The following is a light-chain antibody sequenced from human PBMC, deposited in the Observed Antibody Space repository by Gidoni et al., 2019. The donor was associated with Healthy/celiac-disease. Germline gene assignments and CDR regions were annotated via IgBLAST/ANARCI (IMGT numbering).Light chain of an antibody. CDR3: QQYNSYLCS. CDR2: KAS. CDR1: QSISSW. V-gene: IGKV1-5*03. Sequence: DIQMTQSPSTLSASVGDRVTITCRASQSISSWLAWYQQKPGKAPKLLIYKASSLESGVPSRFSCIGSGTEFTLTISSLQPDDFATYYCQQYNSYLCSFGQGTKLEIK. J-gene: IGKJ2*04.